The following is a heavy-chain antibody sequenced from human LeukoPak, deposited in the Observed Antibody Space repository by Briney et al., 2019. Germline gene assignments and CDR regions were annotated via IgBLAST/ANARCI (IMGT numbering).Heavy chain of an antibody. D-gene: IGHD3-16*02. Sequence: SETLSLTCTVSGGSISSYYWSWIRQPPGKGLEWIGYIYYSGSTNYNPSLKSRVTISVDTSKNQFSLKLSSVTAADTAVYYCARLYWSITFGGVIVEDWFDPWGQGTLVTVSS. CDR2: IYYSGST. V-gene: IGHV4-59*08. J-gene: IGHJ5*02. CDR3: ARLYWSITFGGVIVEDWFDP. CDR1: GGSISSYY.